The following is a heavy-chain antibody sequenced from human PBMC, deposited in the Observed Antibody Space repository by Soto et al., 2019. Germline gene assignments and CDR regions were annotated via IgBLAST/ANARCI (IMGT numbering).Heavy chain of an antibody. CDR1: GGSFSGYY. D-gene: IGHD6-19*01. CDR2: INHSGST. J-gene: IGHJ4*02. CDR3: ARGEAHSSGWSVIDY. Sequence: ASETLSLTCAVYGGSFSGYYWSWVRQPPGKGLEWIGEINHSGSTNYNPSLKSRVTISVDTSKNQFSLKLSSVTAADTAVYYCARGEAHSSGWSVIDYWGQGTLVTVSS. V-gene: IGHV4-34*01.